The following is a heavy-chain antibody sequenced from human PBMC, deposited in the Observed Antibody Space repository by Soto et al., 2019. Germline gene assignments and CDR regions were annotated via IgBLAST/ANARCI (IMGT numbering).Heavy chain of an antibody. J-gene: IGHJ3*01. D-gene: IGHD3-22*01. CDR1: GYTFTSSG. CDR3: ARAFFYQGSDSRCYSFDAFAF. Sequence: QVQLVQSGAEVKKPGASVKVSCKASGYTFTSSGMSWVRQAPGQGLEWMGWISAHTGSSEYAQRFQGRVTMTTDRSTSTAYMELRSLRSDDTAVYYCARAFFYQGSDSRCYSFDAFAFWGLGRMVTVSS. V-gene: IGHV1-18*01. CDR2: ISAHTGSS.